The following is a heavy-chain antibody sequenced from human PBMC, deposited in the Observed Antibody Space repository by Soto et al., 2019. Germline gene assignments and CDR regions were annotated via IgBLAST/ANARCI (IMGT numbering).Heavy chain of an antibody. CDR1: GFTFSGSA. Sequence: GGSLRLSCAASGFTFSGSAMHWVRQASGKGLEWVGRIRSKANSYATAYAASVKGRFTISRDDSKNTAYLQMNSLKTEDTAVYYGTRRPRSNIVATIHAFDIWGQGTMVTVSS. CDR3: TRRPRSNIVATIHAFDI. CDR2: IRSKANSYAT. J-gene: IGHJ3*02. D-gene: IGHD5-12*01. V-gene: IGHV3-73*01.